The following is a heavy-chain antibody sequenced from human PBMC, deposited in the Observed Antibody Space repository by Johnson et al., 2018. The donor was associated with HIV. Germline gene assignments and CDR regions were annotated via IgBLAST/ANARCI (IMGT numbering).Heavy chain of an antibody. D-gene: IGHD3-9*01. Sequence: QVQLVESGGGVVQPGRSLRLSCAASGFTFSSYGMHWVRQTPGKGLEWVAVVWFDGSHKYYADSVKGRFTISRDNSKNTLYLQMNSLRAEDTAVYYCAQGYYDILTGYYDAFDIWGQWTMVMVSS. CDR1: GFTFSSYG. CDR2: VWFDGSHK. J-gene: IGHJ3*02. CDR3: AQGYYDILTGYYDAFDI. V-gene: IGHV3-33*06.